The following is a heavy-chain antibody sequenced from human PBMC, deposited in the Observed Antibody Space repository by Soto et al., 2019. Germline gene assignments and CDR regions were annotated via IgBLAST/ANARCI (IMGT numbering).Heavy chain of an antibody. CDR3: AHTKDSSGFLTS. J-gene: IGHJ5*02. Sequence: ESGPTLVNPTQTLTLTCSFSGFTLSVYGVRVIWLRQPPGETLEWLALIHWNDDKHCSPYLKSRLTITKDTSKNQVVLTLTNLDPLDTGTYFCAHTKDSSGFLTSWGQGILVTVSS. CDR1: GFTLSVYGVR. CDR2: IHWNDDK. D-gene: IGHD3-22*01. V-gene: IGHV2-5*01.